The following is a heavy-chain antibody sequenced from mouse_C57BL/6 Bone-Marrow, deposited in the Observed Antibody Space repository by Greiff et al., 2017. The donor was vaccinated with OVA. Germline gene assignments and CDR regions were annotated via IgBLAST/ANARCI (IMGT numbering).Heavy chain of an antibody. CDR1: GYTFTEYT. J-gene: IGHJ3*01. Sequence: VQLQQSGAELVKPGASVKLSCKASGYTFTEYTIHWVKQRSGQGLEWIGWFYPGSGSIKYNEKFKDKATLTADKSSSTVYMELSRLTSEDSAVYFCARHEETAQATRLAWFAYWGQGTLVTVSA. CDR2: FYPGSGSI. V-gene: IGHV1-62-2*01. CDR3: ARHEETAQATRLAWFAY. D-gene: IGHD3-2*02.